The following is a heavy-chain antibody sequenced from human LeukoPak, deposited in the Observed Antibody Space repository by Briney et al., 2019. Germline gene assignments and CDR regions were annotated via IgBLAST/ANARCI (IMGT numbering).Heavy chain of an antibody. Sequence: GGSLRLSCVASGFTISPYEMSWVRHAPGKGLEWVSYISSSGTSIYTTDSVRGRFTISRDNAKNSLFLQMDSLRAEDTALYYCMRGRLAASGLMDVWGQGTTVIVSS. J-gene: IGHJ6*02. V-gene: IGHV3-48*03. CDR3: MRGRLAASGLMDV. CDR1: GFTISPYE. CDR2: ISSSGTSI. D-gene: IGHD2-15*01.